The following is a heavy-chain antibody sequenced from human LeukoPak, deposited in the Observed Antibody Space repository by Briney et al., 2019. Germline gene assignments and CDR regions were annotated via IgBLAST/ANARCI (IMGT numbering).Heavy chain of an antibody. Sequence: ASVKVSCKVSGYTLTELSMHWVRQAPGKGLEWMGGFDPEDGETIYAQKFQGRVTMTEDTSTDTAYMELSSLRSEDTAVYYCATDLNYYDSSGYLGIYWGQGTLVTASS. CDR2: FDPEDGET. V-gene: IGHV1-24*01. CDR1: GYTLTELS. J-gene: IGHJ4*02. CDR3: ATDLNYYDSSGYLGIY. D-gene: IGHD3-22*01.